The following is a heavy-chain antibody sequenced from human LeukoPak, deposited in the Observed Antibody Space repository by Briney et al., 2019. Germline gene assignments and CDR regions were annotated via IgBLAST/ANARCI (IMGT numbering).Heavy chain of an antibody. Sequence: SETLSLTCTVSGGSVSSGSYYWSWIRQPPGKGLEWIGYIYYSGSTNYNPSLKSRVTISVDTSKNQFSLKLSSVTAADTAVYYCAGADYDFWSGYYTDYYYGMDVWGQGTTVTVSS. J-gene: IGHJ6*02. CDR1: GGSVSSGSYY. CDR3: AGADYDFWSGYYTDYYYGMDV. V-gene: IGHV4-61*01. CDR2: IYYSGST. D-gene: IGHD3-3*01.